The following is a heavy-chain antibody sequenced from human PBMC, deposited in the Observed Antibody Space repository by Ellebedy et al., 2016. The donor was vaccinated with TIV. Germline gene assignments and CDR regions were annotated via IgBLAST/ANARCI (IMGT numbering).Heavy chain of an antibody. CDR3: ARESVAGDFDY. CDR2: IGTAGDT. Sequence: GESLKISXAASGFTFSSYDMHWVRQAAGKGLEWVSRIGTAGDTYYPGSVKGRFTISRENAKKSLYLQMNSLRAGDTAVYYCARESVAGDFDYWGQGTLVTVSS. D-gene: IGHD6-19*01. J-gene: IGHJ4*02. CDR1: GFTFSSYD. V-gene: IGHV3-13*01.